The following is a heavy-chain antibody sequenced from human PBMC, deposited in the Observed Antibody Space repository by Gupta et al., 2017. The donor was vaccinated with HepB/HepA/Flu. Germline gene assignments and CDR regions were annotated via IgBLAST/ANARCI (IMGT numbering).Heavy chain of an antibody. CDR3: AHSSRGYSSGWYFGPFDY. V-gene: IGHV2-5*02. Sequence: QITLKESGPTLVKPTQTRTLTCTFSGFSLITSGVGVGWIRQPPGKALEWLALIYWDGDKRYSPSRKSRLTITKDTSKKQVVLKMTNMDPVETATYYCAHSSRGYSSGWYFGPFDYWGQGNLVTVSS. D-gene: IGHD6-19*01. J-gene: IGHJ4*02. CDR2: IYWDGDK. CDR1: GFSLITSGVG.